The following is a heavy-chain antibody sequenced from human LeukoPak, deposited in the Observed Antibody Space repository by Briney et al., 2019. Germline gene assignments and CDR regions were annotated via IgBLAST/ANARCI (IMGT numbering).Heavy chain of an antibody. CDR2: ISTSSSYI. Sequence: PGGSLRLSCAASGLTVSSYSMNWVRQAPGKGLEWVSSISTSSSYIYYADSVKGRFTISRDNAKKSLYLQMNSLRADDTAVYYCARGASVVAGNDNAFDIWGQGTMVTVSS. D-gene: IGHD6-19*01. J-gene: IGHJ3*02. CDR3: ARGASVVAGNDNAFDI. V-gene: IGHV3-21*01. CDR1: GLTVSSYS.